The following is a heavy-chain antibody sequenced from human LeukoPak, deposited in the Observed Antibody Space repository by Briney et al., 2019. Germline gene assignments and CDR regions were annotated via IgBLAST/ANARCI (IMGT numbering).Heavy chain of an antibody. CDR2: IYYSGST. D-gene: IGHD4-17*01. Sequence: SETLSLACTVSGGSISSYYWSWIRQPPGKGLEWIGYIYYSGSTNYNPSLKSRVTISVDTSKNQFSLKLSSVTAADTAVYYCARAGTTVTYFDYWGQGTLVTVSS. CDR1: GGSISSYY. V-gene: IGHV4-59*01. CDR3: ARAGTTVTYFDY. J-gene: IGHJ4*02.